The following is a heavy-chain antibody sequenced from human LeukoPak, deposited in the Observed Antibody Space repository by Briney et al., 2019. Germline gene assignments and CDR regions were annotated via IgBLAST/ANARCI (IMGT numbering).Heavy chain of an antibody. CDR1: GFTFTNAW. J-gene: IGHJ4*02. V-gene: IGHV3-30*03. D-gene: IGHD1-1*01. CDR2: ISYDESNE. Sequence: PGGSLRLSCAASGFTFTNAWMHWVRQAPGKGLEWVAVISYDESNEYYADSVRGRFTISRDNSKNTLYLQMNSLRAEDTAVYYCASQPTTRWGYWGQGTLVSVSS. CDR3: ASQPTTRWGY.